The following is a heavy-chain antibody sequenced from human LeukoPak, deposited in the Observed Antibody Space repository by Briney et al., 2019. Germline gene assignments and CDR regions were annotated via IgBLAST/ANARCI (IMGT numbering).Heavy chain of an antibody. CDR2: ISYDGSNK. Sequence: PGRSLRLSCAASGFTFSSYAMHWVRQAPGKGLEWVAVISYDGSNKYYADSVKGRLTISRDNSKNTLYLQMNSLRAEDTAVYYCARGSGRFSGSYYFDYWGQGTLVTVSS. CDR1: GFTFSSYA. CDR3: ARGSGRFSGSYYFDY. D-gene: IGHD1-26*01. J-gene: IGHJ4*02. V-gene: IGHV3-30*04.